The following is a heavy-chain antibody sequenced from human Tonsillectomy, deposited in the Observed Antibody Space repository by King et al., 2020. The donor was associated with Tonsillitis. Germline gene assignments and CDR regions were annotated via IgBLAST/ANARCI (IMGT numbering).Heavy chain of an antibody. CDR3: TTKICGLGGPDWDPDPGWYFDL. CDR1: GFTFSNAW. CDR2: IKSKTDGGTT. J-gene: IGHJ2*01. D-gene: IGHD3-16*01. V-gene: IGHV3-15*01. Sequence: QLVQSGGGLVKPGGSLRLSCAASGFTFSNAWMSWVRQAPGKGLEWVGRIKSKTDGGTTDYAAPVKGRFTISRDYSKNTLNLQMNSRKTEDTAVYYCTTKICGLGGPDWDPDPGWYFDLWGRGTLVTVSS.